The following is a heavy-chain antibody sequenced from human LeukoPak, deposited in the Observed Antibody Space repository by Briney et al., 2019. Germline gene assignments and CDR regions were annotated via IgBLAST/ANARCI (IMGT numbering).Heavy chain of an antibody. V-gene: IGHV3-21*01. J-gene: IGHJ3*02. Sequence: PGGSLRLSCAASGFTFSSYSMNWVRQAPGKGLEWVPSISSSSGYIYYADSVKGRFTISRDNAKNSLFLQMNSLRAEDTAVYYCARDGRGHDYGDYVAAFDIWGQGTMVTVSS. D-gene: IGHD4-17*01. CDR3: ARDGRGHDYGDYVAAFDI. CDR2: ISSSSGYI. CDR1: GFTFSSYS.